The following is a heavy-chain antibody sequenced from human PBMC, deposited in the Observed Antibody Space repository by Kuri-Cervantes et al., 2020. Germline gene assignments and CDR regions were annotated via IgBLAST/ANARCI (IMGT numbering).Heavy chain of an antibody. CDR3: ARMDGSGSYYNGIRNYGMDV. V-gene: IGHV1-18*01. D-gene: IGHD3-10*01. CDR1: GYTFTSYG. J-gene: IGHJ6*02. Sequence: ASVKVSCKASGYTFTSYGISWVRQAPGQGLEWMGWISAYNGNTNYAQKLQGRVTMTTDTSTSTAYMELRSLRSDDTAVYYCARMDGSGSYYNGIRNYGMDVWGQGTTVTVSS. CDR2: ISAYNGNT.